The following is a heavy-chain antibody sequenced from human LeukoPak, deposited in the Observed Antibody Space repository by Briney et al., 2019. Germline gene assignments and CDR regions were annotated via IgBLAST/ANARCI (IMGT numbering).Heavy chain of an antibody. V-gene: IGHV4-34*01. Sequence: PSETLSLTCAVYGGSFSGYYWSWIRQPPGKGLEWIGEINHSGSTNYNPSLKSRVTISVDTSKNQFSLKLSSVTAADTAVYYCARSTYYYDSSGYLPSYYFDYWGQGTLVTVSS. J-gene: IGHJ4*02. CDR3: ARSTYYYDSSGYLPSYYFDY. CDR1: GGSFSGYY. D-gene: IGHD3-22*01. CDR2: INHSGST.